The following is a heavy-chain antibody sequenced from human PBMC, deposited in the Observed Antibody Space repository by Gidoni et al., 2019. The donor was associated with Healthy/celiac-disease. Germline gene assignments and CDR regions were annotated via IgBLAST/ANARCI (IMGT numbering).Heavy chain of an antibody. D-gene: IGHD6-19*01. CDR1: GFTFSSYA. Sequence: EVQLLESGGGLVQPGGSLRLSCAAPGFTFSSYAMSWVRQAPGKGLGWVSAISGSGGRTYYADSVKGRFTISRDNSKNTLYLQMNSLRAEDTAVYYCAKGVSVCGCDYWGQGTLVTVSS. J-gene: IGHJ4*02. CDR3: AKGVSVCGCDY. CDR2: ISGSGGRT. V-gene: IGHV3-23*01.